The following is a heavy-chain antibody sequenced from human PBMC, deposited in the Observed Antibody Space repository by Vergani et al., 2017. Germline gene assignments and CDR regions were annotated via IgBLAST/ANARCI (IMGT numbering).Heavy chain of an antibody. CDR1: GGTFSSYA. D-gene: IGHD2-15*01. V-gene: IGHV1-69*12. CDR3: ARTGYCSGGICYSDNWFDP. J-gene: IGHJ5*02. CDR2: IIPIFGTA. Sequence: QVQLVQSGAEVKKPGSSVKVSCKASGGTFSSYAISWVRQAPGQGLEWMGGIIPIFGTANYAQKFQGRVTITADESTSTAYMELSSLRSEDTAVYYCARTGYCSGGICYSDNWFDPWGQGTLVTVSS.